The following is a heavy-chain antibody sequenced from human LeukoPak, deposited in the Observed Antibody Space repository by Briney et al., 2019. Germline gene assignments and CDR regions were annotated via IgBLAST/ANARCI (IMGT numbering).Heavy chain of an antibody. Sequence: ASVKVSCKASGYTFTSYDINWVRQATGQGLEWMGWMNPNSGNTGYAQKFQGRVTMTRNTSISTAYMELSSLRSEDTAVYYCARVVVYYYDSSGYAFDIWGQGTMVTVSS. D-gene: IGHD3-22*01. CDR1: GYTFTSYD. CDR3: ARVVVYYYDSSGYAFDI. CDR2: MNPNSGNT. J-gene: IGHJ3*02. V-gene: IGHV1-8*01.